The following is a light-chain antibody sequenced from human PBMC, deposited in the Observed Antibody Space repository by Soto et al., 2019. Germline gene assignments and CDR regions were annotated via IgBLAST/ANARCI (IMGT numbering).Light chain of an antibody. V-gene: IGKV3-20*01. J-gene: IGKJ1*01. CDR2: GAS. CDR3: QQYGSSPPWT. CDR1: QSVSSSY. Sequence: EIVLTQSPGTLSFSPGEIATLSFRATQSVSSSYLAWYQQKPGQAPRLLIYGASSRATGIPDRFSGSGSGTDFTLTISRLEPEDFAVYYCQQYGSSPPWTFGQGTKVDIK.